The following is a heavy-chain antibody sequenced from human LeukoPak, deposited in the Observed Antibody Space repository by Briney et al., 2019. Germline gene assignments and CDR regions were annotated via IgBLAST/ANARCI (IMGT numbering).Heavy chain of an antibody. V-gene: IGHV3-7*01. CDR1: GLTFSSYW. J-gene: IGHJ4*02. D-gene: IGHD3-16*01. Sequence: GGSLRLSCAASGLTFSSYWMSWVRQAPGKGPEWVANIKKDGSEKYYVDSVKGRFTISRDNAKNSLYLQLNGLRVEDTAVYYCSTYYYVPRWGQGTLVTVSS. CDR3: STYYYVPR. CDR2: IKKDGSEK.